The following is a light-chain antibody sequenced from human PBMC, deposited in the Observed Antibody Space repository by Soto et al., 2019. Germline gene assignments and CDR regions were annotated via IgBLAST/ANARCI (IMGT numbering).Light chain of an antibody. CDR3: QVWDSRSEHPHVV. CDR1: NIGSKS. V-gene: IGLV3-21*04. Sequence: SYELTQPPSVSVAPGKTARITCGGNNIGSKSVHWYQQKPGQAPVLVIYYDSDRPSGIPERFSGSNSGNTATLTISRVEAGDEADYDCQVWDSRSEHPHVVVGGGTKLTVL. CDR2: YDS. J-gene: IGLJ2*01.